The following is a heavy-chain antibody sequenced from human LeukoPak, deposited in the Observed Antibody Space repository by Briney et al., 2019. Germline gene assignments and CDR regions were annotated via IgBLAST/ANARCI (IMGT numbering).Heavy chain of an antibody. Sequence: TSQTLSLTCAVSGGSISSRDYSWNWIRQPPGKGLEWIGSVYHGGTTYYNPSLKSRVSISEDRSNNQFFLKLSSVTAADTAMYFCARSPRGNYFDSWGEGTLVTVSS. D-gene: IGHD6-25*01. CDR1: GGSISSRDYS. CDR2: VYHGGTT. V-gene: IGHV4-30-2*01. J-gene: IGHJ4*02. CDR3: ARSPRGNYFDS.